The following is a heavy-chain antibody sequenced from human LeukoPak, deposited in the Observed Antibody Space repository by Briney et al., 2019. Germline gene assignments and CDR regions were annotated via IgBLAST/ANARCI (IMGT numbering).Heavy chain of an antibody. J-gene: IGHJ6*02. D-gene: IGHD6-19*01. CDR3: AKDGDSSGWYGTYYYYYGMDV. CDR2: ISWNSGSI. CDR1: GFTFDDYA. Sequence: PGGSLRLSCAASGFTFDDYAMHWVRQTPGKGLEWVSGISWNSGSIGYADSVKGRFTISRDNAKNSLYLQMNSLRAEDTALYYCAKDGDSSGWYGTYYYYYGMDVWGQGTTVTVSS. V-gene: IGHV3-9*01.